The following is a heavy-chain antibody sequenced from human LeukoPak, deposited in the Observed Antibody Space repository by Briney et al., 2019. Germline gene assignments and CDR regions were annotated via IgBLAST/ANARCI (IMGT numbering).Heavy chain of an antibody. CDR1: GGSISSYY. Sequence: SETLSLTCTVSGGSISSYYWSWIRQPPGKGLEWIGYIYYSGSTNYNPSLKSRVTISVDTSKNQFSLKLSSVTAADTAVYYCARGGIDYYDSTGPFDYWGQGSLVTVSS. CDR3: ARGGIDYYDSTGPFDY. D-gene: IGHD3-22*01. V-gene: IGHV4-59*12. CDR2: IYYSGST. J-gene: IGHJ4*02.